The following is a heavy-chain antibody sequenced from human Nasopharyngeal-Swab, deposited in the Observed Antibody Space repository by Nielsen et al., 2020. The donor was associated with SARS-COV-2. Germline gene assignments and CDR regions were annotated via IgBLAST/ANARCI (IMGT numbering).Heavy chain of an antibody. D-gene: IGHD3-10*01. Sequence: SETLSLTCTVSGGSIDTYYWNWIRQPPGKEREGMGNIFYSGATKYNPSFEGRVTISLETSKNQFFLRLSAVTAADTAVYFCAGKYGSGSYIGFDPWGQGALVTVSS. CDR2: IFYSGAT. V-gene: IGHV4-59*01. CDR3: AGKYGSGSYIGFDP. CDR1: GGSIDTYY. J-gene: IGHJ5*02.